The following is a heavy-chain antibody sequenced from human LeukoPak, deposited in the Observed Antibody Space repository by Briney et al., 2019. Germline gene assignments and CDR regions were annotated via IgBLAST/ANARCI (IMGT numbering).Heavy chain of an antibody. CDR2: INWNGGST. CDR3: ARAGSSTSSGGFDP. V-gene: IGHV3-20*04. Sequence: SGGSLRLSCAASGFTFDDYGMSWVRQAPGKGLEWVSGINWNGGSTGYADSVKGRFTISRVNAKNSLYLQMNSLRAEDTALYYCARAGSSTSSGGFDPWGQGTLVTVSS. D-gene: IGHD2-2*01. J-gene: IGHJ5*02. CDR1: GFTFDDYG.